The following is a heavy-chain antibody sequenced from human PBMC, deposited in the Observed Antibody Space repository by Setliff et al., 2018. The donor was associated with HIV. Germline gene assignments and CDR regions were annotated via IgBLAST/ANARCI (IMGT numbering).Heavy chain of an antibody. Sequence: TLSLTCAVYGGSFSDHYWSWIRQPPGKGLEWIGEINHSGISNFNPSLKSRVSIPIDTPRSQFSLKLSSVTAADTAVYYCARGGGFWSGQLDYWGQGTLVTVSS. J-gene: IGHJ4*02. V-gene: IGHV4-34*01. CDR1: GGSFSDHY. D-gene: IGHD3-3*01. CDR3: ARGGGFWSGQLDY. CDR2: INHSGIS.